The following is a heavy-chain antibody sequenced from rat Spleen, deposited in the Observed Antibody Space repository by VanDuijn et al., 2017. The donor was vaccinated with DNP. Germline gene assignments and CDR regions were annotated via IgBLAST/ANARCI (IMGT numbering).Heavy chain of an antibody. V-gene: IGHV5-22*01. Sequence: EVQLVESGGGLVQPGRSLKLSCAASGFSFSDYYMAWVRQAHTKGLEWVAYIRYDGGSTYHGDSVKGRFTISRDIANSILYLQMNSLRSEDMATYYCARHVLPLRVWDYWGQGVMVTVSS. J-gene: IGHJ2*01. CDR3: ARHVLPLRVWDY. D-gene: IGHD1-4*01. CDR2: IRYDGGST. CDR1: GFSFSDYY.